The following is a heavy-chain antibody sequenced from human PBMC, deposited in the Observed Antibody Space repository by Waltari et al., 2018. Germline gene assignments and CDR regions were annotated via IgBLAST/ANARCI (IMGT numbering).Heavy chain of an antibody. Sequence: EVQLVESGGGLVKPGGSLRLSCAASGFTFSSYSMNWVRQAPGKGLEGVSSISSSSSYIYYADSVKGRFTISRDNAKNSLYLQMNSLRAEDTAVYYCARDRGGGGAFDIWGQGTMVTVSS. CDR1: GFTFSSYS. V-gene: IGHV3-21*01. J-gene: IGHJ3*02. D-gene: IGHD3-16*01. CDR3: ARDRGGGGAFDI. CDR2: ISSSSSYI.